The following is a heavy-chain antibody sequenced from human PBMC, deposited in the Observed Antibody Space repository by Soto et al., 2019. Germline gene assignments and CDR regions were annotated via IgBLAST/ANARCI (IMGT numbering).Heavy chain of an antibody. V-gene: IGHV1-3*01. Sequence: GASVKVSCKASGGTFSSYAISWVRQAPGQGLEWMGWINPGNGNTKYSQKFQGRVTITRDTSASTAYMELSSLRSEDTAVYYCAREQVVVATTPHWYFDLWGRGTLVTVSS. CDR1: GGTFSSYA. CDR2: INPGNGNT. CDR3: AREQVVVATTPHWYFDL. D-gene: IGHD2-15*01. J-gene: IGHJ2*01.